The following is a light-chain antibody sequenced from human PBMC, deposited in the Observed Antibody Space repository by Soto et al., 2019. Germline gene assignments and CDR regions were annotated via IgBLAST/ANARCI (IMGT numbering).Light chain of an antibody. CDR2: WAS. Sequence: DIVMTQSPDSLAVSLGDRATINCKSSQSVLYSSNNKNYLAWYQQKPGQPPKLLIYWASTRESGVPDRFSGSGSGTDFTLTISSLQAEDVAVYYCQQYYSSLVTFGVGTKVEIK. V-gene: IGKV4-1*01. CDR3: QQYYSSLVT. J-gene: IGKJ4*01. CDR1: QSVLYSSNNKNY.